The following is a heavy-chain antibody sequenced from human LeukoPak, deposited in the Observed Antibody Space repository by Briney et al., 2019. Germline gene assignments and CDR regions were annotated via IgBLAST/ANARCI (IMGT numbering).Heavy chain of an antibody. J-gene: IGHJ5*02. CDR3: ARRGLYSSNWFDP. V-gene: IGHV4-59*08. CDR1: GGSISSYY. Sequence: PSETLSLTCTVSGGSISSYYWSWIRQPPGKGLEWIGYIFYTGSTNYNPSLKSRVTISVDTSKNQSSLKLNSVTAADTAVYYCARRGLYSSNWFDPWGQGTLVTVSS. D-gene: IGHD6-13*01. CDR2: IFYTGST.